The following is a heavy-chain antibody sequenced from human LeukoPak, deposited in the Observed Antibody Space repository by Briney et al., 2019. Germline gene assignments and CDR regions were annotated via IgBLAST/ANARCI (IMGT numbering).Heavy chain of an antibody. CDR1: GGSISSSSYY. J-gene: IGHJ4*02. CDR2: VYYTGAS. V-gene: IGHV4-39*07. Sequence: SETLSLTCTVSGGSISSSSYYWGWIRQPPGKGLEWIGSVYYTGASYYNPSLKSRVTISIDTSKKHFSQKLTSVTAADTAVYYCARGAPPQNWGQGTLVTVSS. CDR3: ARGAPPQN.